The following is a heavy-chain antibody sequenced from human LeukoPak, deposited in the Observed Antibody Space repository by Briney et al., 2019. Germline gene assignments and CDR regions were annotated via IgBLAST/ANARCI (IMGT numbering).Heavy chain of an antibody. CDR2: ISSSSSTI. V-gene: IGHV3-48*04. D-gene: IGHD3-9*01. Sequence: PGGSLRLSCAASGFTFSSYSMNWVRQAPGKGLEWVSYISSSSSTIYYADSVKGRFTISRDNAKNSLYLQMNSLRAEDTAVYYCARDGLRYFDWLFYWGQGTLVTVSS. J-gene: IGHJ4*02. CDR3: ARDGLRYFDWLFY. CDR1: GFTFSSYS.